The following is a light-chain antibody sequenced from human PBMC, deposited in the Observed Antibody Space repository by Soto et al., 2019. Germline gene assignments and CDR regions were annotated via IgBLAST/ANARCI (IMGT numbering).Light chain of an antibody. CDR1: QSVSSN. Sequence: ERVMSRARATLYVSPGERATLSCRASQSVSSNVAWYQQKPGQAPRLLIYGASTRATGIPARFSGSGSGTEFTLTISSLQSEDFAVYYCQQYNNWPLTFGGGTKVDI. J-gene: IGKJ4*01. CDR2: GAS. V-gene: IGKV3-15*01. CDR3: QQYNNWPLT.